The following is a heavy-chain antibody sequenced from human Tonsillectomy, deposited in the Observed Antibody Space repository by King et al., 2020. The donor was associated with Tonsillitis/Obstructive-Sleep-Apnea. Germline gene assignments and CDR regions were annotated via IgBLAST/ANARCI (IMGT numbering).Heavy chain of an antibody. J-gene: IGHJ3*01. CDR3: ARGLVRPLPHAYDR. Sequence: VQLVESGGGVVQPGSSLRLSCAASGFTFSPYPMHWVRQAPGRGLEWVAVVSYDGNDKYSADAVRGRFTISRDNSMDTLYLQMNSLRSEDTAVYYCARGLVRPLPHAYDRWGQGTMVTVSS. CDR2: VSYDGNDK. CDR1: GFTFSPYP. D-gene: IGHD6-6*01. V-gene: IGHV3-30*01.